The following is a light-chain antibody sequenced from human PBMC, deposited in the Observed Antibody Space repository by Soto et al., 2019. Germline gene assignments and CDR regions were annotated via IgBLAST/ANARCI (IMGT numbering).Light chain of an antibody. V-gene: IGLV1-44*01. CDR3: AAWDDSLTVV. CDR2: SDN. Sequence: QAVVTQPPSASGTPGQRVTISCSGSSSNIGTNGVNWYQQLPGTAPKLLIQSDNQRPSGVPDRFSGSKSGTSASLAISGLQSEDEADYYCAAWDDSLTVVFGGGTKLTVL. J-gene: IGLJ2*01. CDR1: SSNIGTNG.